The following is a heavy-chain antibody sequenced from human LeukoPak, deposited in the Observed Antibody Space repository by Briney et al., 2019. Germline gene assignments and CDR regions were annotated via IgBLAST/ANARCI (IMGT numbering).Heavy chain of an antibody. CDR3: ATLKNDYGGNDADY. J-gene: IGHJ4*02. CDR2: ISYDGSNK. D-gene: IGHD4-23*01. Sequence: GSLRLSCAASGFTFSSYAMHWVRQAPGKGLEWVAVISYDGSNKYYADSVKGRFTISRDNSKNTLYLQMNSLRAEDTAVYYCATLKNDYGGNDADYWGQGTLVTVSS. V-gene: IGHV3-30-3*01. CDR1: GFTFSSYA.